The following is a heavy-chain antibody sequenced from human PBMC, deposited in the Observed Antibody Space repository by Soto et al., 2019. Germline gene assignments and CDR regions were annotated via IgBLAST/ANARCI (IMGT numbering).Heavy chain of an antibody. V-gene: IGHV5-51*01. CDR2: IYPGDSDT. D-gene: IGHD6-13*01. Sequence: GEALKISCKGSGYSFTSYWIGWVRQMPGKGLEWMGIIYPGDSDTRYSPSFQGQVTISADKSISTAYLQWSSLKASDTAMYYCASSSSCHQSPFDYWGQGTLVTVSS. CDR1: GYSFTSYW. CDR3: ASSSSCHQSPFDY. J-gene: IGHJ4*02.